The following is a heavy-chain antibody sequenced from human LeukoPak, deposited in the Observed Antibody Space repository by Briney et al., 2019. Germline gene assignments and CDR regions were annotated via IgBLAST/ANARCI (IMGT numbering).Heavy chain of an antibody. J-gene: IGHJ4*02. CDR1: GFTFSSYG. D-gene: IGHD3-10*01. V-gene: IGHV3-23*01. CDR3: AKVHYYGSGSYYNPYFDY. Sequence: GGTLRLSCAASGFTFSSYGMSWARQAPGKGLEWVSAISGSGGSTYYADSVKGRFTISRDNSKNTLYLQMNSLRAEDTAVYYCAKVHYYGSGSYYNPYFDYWGQGTLVTVSS. CDR2: ISGSGGST.